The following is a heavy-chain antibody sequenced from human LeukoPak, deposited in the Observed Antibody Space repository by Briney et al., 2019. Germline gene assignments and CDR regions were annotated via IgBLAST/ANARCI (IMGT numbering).Heavy chain of an antibody. Sequence: SVKVSCKASGGPFRTTGISWLRQAPGQGPEWMGGILPMLGRGNYPQKFQGRVTITADESTNTVYMELSGLRAEDTATYYCAKEGGTFNWFDPWGQGTRVTVSS. CDR2: ILPMLGRG. D-gene: IGHD6-25*01. V-gene: IGHV1-69*13. CDR1: GGPFRTTG. J-gene: IGHJ5*02. CDR3: AKEGGTFNWFDP.